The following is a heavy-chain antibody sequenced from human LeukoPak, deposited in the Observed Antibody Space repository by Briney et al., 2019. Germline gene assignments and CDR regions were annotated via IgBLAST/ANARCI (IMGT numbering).Heavy chain of an antibody. J-gene: IGHJ4*02. CDR1: GFTFTNYG. CDR2: IRYDGSNK. V-gene: IGHV3-30*02. CDR3: TRDPILGAPDYFDY. Sequence: GGSLRLSCAASGFTFTNYGMHWVRQAPGKGLEWVTFIRYDGSNKYYADSVKGRFTISRDNSKNTMYLQMNNLREEDTAVYYCTRDPILGAPDYFDYWGQGTLVTVSS. D-gene: IGHD1-26*01.